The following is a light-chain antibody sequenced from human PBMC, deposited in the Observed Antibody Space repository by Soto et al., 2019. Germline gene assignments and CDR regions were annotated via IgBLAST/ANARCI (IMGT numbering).Light chain of an antibody. CDR1: SGHSSYI. J-gene: IGLJ3*02. Sequence: QSVLTQSSSASASLGSSVKLTCTLSSGHSSYIIAWHQQQPGKAPRYLMKLEGSGSYNKGSGVPDRFSGSSSGADRYLTISNLLSEDEADYYCETWDSNTRVFGGGTKVTVL. CDR2: LEGSGSY. CDR3: ETWDSNTRV. V-gene: IGLV4-60*03.